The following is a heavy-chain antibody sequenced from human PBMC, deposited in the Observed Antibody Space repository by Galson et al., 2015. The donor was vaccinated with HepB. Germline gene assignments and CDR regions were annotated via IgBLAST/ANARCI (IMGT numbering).Heavy chain of an antibody. CDR3: GRGGLQVRGLDGMDV. CDR2: IGTAGNP. J-gene: IGHJ6*02. V-gene: IGHV3-13*05. CDR1: GFTFSNFD. D-gene: IGHD3-10*01. Sequence: SLRLSCAASGFTFSNFDIHWVRQATGKVLEWVSAIGTAGNPFYSDSVKGRFTISRENAKNSVYLQMNILTAGDTAVYYCGRGGLQVRGLDGMDVWGQGTTVTVSS.